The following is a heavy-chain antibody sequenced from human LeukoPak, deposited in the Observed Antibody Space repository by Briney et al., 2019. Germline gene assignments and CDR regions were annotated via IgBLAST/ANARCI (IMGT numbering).Heavy chain of an antibody. CDR1: GGTFSSYA. Sequence: SVKVSRKGSGGTFSSYAISWVRQAPGQGLEWMGGIIPIFGTANNAHKFQGRVTITADESTSTAYMELSSLRSEDTTVYYCARMYYDFWSGLVGSQRTNYYYYYMDVWGKGNTVTVSS. CDR2: IIPIFGTA. J-gene: IGHJ6*03. CDR3: ARMYYDFWSGLVGSQRTNYYYYYMDV. D-gene: IGHD3-3*01. V-gene: IGHV1-69*13.